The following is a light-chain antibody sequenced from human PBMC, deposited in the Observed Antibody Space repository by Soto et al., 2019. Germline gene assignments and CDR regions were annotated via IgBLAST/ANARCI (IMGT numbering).Light chain of an antibody. CDR3: QHMRT. Sequence: DIHLTQSPSTLSGSVGDRVTITCRASQTISSWLAWYQQKPGEAPKFLMYDASTLESGVPSRFSGSGFGTEFSLTISSLQPDDSGTYYCQHMRTFGQGTNVDIK. J-gene: IGKJ1*01. V-gene: IGKV1-5*01. CDR1: QTISSW. CDR2: DAS.